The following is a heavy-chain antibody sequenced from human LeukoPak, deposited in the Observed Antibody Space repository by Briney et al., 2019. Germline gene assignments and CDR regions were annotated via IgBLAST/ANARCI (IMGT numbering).Heavy chain of an antibody. D-gene: IGHD6-13*01. Sequence: ASVKVSCKASGYTFTSYGISWVRQAPGQGLKWMGWISAYNGNTNYAQKLQGRVTMTTDTSTSTAYMELRSLRSDDTAVYYCARDGSSWYTLNWFDPWGQGTLVTVSS. J-gene: IGHJ5*02. V-gene: IGHV1-18*01. CDR3: ARDGSSWYTLNWFDP. CDR1: GYTFTSYG. CDR2: ISAYNGNT.